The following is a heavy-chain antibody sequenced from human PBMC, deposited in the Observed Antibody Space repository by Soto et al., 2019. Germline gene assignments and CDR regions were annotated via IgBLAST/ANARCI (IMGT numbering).Heavy chain of an antibody. Sequence: GGSLRLSCAASGFTVSSNYMSWVRQAPGKGLEWVSVIYSGGSTYYADSVKGRFTISRDNSKNTLYLQMNSLRAEDTAVYYCASGPTNDGDVAWGDIWGQGTMVTVSS. CDR3: ASGPTNDGDVAWGDI. CDR2: IYSGGST. V-gene: IGHV3-53*01. J-gene: IGHJ3*02. CDR1: GFTVSSNY. D-gene: IGHD7-27*01.